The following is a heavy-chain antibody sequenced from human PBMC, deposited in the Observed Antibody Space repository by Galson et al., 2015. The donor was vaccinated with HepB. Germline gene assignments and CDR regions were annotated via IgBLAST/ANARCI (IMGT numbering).Heavy chain of an antibody. D-gene: IGHD4-17*01. J-gene: IGHJ1*01. CDR2: INHSGST. V-gene: IGHV4-34*01. CDR1: GGSFSGYY. CDR3: ARGTGYGDYRRYFQH. Sequence: SETLSLTCAVYGGSFSGYYWSWIRQPPGKGLEWVGEINHSGSTNYNPSLKSRVTISVDTSKNQFSLKLSSVTAADTAVYYCARGTGYGDYRRYFQHWGQGTLVTVSS.